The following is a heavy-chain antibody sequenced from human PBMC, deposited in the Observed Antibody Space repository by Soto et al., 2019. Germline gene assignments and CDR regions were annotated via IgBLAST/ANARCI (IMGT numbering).Heavy chain of an antibody. V-gene: IGHV3-48*03. D-gene: IGHD6-13*01. CDR2: ISSSGTTI. CDR1: GFTFSSYE. CDR3: ARAASPFSSSYRFDY. Sequence: PGGSLRLSCAAPGFTFSSYEMNWVRQAPGKGPEWVSYISSSGTTIYYADSVKGRFTTSRDNAKNSLYLQMNSLRAEDTAVYFCARAASPFSSSYRFDYWGQGTLVTVSS. J-gene: IGHJ4*02.